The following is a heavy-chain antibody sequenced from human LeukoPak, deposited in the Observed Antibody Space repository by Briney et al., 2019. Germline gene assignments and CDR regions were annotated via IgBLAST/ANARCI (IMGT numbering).Heavy chain of an antibody. CDR3: AHTGIAAAGMYYYYYGMDV. J-gene: IGHJ6*02. CDR2: IIPIFGTA. CDR1: GGTFSSYA. Sequence: ASVKVSCKASGGTFSSYAISWVRQAPGQGLEWMGGIIPIFGTANYAQKFQGRVTITADESTSTAYMELSSLRSEDTAVYYCAHTGIAAAGMYYYYYGMDVWGQGTTVTVSS. V-gene: IGHV1-69*13. D-gene: IGHD6-13*01.